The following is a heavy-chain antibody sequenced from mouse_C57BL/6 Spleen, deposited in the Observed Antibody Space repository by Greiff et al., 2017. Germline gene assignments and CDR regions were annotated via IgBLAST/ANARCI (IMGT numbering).Heavy chain of an antibody. V-gene: IGHV7-3*01. D-gene: IGHD1-1*01. CDR1: GFTFTDYY. Sequence: EVKLEESGGGLVQPGGSLSLSCAASGFTFTDYYMSWVRQPPGKALEWLGCIRNNANGYTSESSASVKGRFTISRANSQSILYLQMIALRAADSAAYDCAGGDGSSYVFDYWGQGTTLTVSS. J-gene: IGHJ2*01. CDR2: IRNNANGYTS. CDR3: AGGDGSSYVFDY.